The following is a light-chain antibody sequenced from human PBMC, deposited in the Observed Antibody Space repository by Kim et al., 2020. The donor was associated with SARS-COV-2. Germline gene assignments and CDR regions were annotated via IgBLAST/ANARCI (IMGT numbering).Light chain of an antibody. Sequence: ESVGDRVTITCRASQSINNWVAWYQQKPGKAPNLLISDASSLKSGVPSRFSGSGSGTVFTLTISSLQPDDFATYYCQQYTSYSITFGQGTRLEIK. V-gene: IGKV1-5*01. CDR1: QSINNW. J-gene: IGKJ5*01. CDR2: DAS. CDR3: QQYTSYSIT.